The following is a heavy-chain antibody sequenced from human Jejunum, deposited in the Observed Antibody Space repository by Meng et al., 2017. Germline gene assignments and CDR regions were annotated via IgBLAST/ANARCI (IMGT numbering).Heavy chain of an antibody. J-gene: IGHJ4*02. CDR3: ASYDLFTGFGFDY. D-gene: IGHD3-9*01. V-gene: IGHV4-30-4*01. CDR1: GGSISSGDYY. CDR2: IYYSGNT. Sequence: QVQLQESGPGLVKPSQTLSLTCTVSGGSISSGDYYWSWIRQPPGKGLEWIGYIYYSGNTYYNLSLKSRVTISVDTPKNQFSLKLSSVTAADTAVYYCASYDLFTGFGFDYWGQGTLVTVSS.